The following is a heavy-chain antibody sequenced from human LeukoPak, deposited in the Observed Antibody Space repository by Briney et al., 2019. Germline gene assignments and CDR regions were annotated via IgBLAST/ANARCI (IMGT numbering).Heavy chain of an antibody. Sequence: EASVTVSCKASGYIFTDYYMHWVRQAPGQELGWMGRINPNSGGTDYAQKFQGRVTMTRDTSISTAYTELSSLRSEDTATYYCARDPQLWGFDYWGQGTLVTVSS. D-gene: IGHD5-18*01. CDR2: INPNSGGT. J-gene: IGHJ4*02. CDR3: ARDPQLWGFDY. V-gene: IGHV1/OR15-1*02. CDR1: GYIFTDYY.